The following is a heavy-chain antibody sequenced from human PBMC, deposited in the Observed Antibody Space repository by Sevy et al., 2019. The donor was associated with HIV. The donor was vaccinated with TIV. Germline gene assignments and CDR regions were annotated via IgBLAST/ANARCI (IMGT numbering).Heavy chain of an antibody. J-gene: IGHJ6*02. CDR3: AKDFTGYNGMDV. V-gene: IGHV3-30*18. Sequence: GGSLRLSCVVSGFTFTTSGMHWVRQAPGKGLEWVAVISYHGRDMFYADSVKGRFTISRDNSDNILYLHMNSLRSEDTAVYYCAKDFTGYNGMDVWGQGTMVTVSS. CDR2: ISYHGRDM. CDR1: GFTFTTSG. D-gene: IGHD3-9*01.